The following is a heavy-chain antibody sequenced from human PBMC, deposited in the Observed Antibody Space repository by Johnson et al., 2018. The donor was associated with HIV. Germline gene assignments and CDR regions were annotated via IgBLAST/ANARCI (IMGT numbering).Heavy chain of an antibody. D-gene: IGHD5-18*01. V-gene: IGHV3-7*02. Sequence: VQLVESGGGLVQPGGSLRLSCAASGFTFSSYAMSWVRQAPEKGPEWVANIKYDASEKYYVDSVKGRSTISRDNAKNSLYLQMNSLRVEDTAIYYCARLPSGYNRDAFNIWGQGTMVTVSS. CDR1: GFTFSSYA. CDR3: ARLPSGYNRDAFNI. J-gene: IGHJ3*02. CDR2: IKYDASEK.